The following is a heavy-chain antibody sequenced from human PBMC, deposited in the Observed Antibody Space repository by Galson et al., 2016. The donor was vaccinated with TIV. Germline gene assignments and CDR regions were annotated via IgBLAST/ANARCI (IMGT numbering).Heavy chain of an antibody. CDR3: ARVRTDYRGSHYMDV. CDR1: GFSFSSYS. D-gene: IGHD5-12*01. Sequence: SLRLSCAASGFSFSSYSMNWVRQAPGKGLEWASFISDTFRFIYYGDSVQGRFTISRDNAKNTLYLELNSLRAEDTAVYYCARVRTDYRGSHYMDVWGKGTTVTVSS. J-gene: IGHJ6*03. V-gene: IGHV3-21*01. CDR2: ISDTFRFI.